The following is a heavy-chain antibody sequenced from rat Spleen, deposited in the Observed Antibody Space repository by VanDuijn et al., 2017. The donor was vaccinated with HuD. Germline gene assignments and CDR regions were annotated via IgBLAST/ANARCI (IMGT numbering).Heavy chain of an antibody. D-gene: IGHD1-6*01. CDR3: STAGSGLDYYYAGGFDY. CDR2: ISYDGSTT. V-gene: IGHV5-20*01. CDR1: GFTFSNYD. Sequence: EVQLVESGGGLVQPGRSMTLSCAASGFTFSNYDMVWVRQAPTKGLQWVASISYDGSTTYYRDSVKGRFTISRDHAKSTLYLQMDSLRSEDTATYYCSTAGSGLDYYYAGGFDYWGQGVMVTVSS. J-gene: IGHJ2*01.